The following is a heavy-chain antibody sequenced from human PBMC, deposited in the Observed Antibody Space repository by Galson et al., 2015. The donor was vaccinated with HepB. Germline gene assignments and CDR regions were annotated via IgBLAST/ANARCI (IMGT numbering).Heavy chain of an antibody. CDR3: ARELEELWFGELLPDAFDI. J-gene: IGHJ3*02. CDR2: IKQDGSEK. CDR1: GFTFSNYW. V-gene: IGHV3-7*03. D-gene: IGHD3-10*01. Sequence: SGAEVKKPGESLRLSCAASGFTFSNYWMSWVRQFPGKGLEWVANIKQDGSEKYFVDSVKGRFTISRDNAKNSLYLQMNSLRAEDTAVYYCARELEELWFGELLPDAFDIWGQGTMVTVSS.